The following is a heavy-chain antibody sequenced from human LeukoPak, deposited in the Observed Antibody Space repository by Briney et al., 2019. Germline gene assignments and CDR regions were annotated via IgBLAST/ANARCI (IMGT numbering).Heavy chain of an antibody. Sequence: GSLRLSCAASGFTFSSYSMNWVRQAPGKGLEWVSSISSSSSYIYYADSVKGRFTISRDNAKSSLSLQMNSLRAEDTAVYYCATTLVSTVFLAGWYFDLWGRGTLVTVSS. CDR3: ATTLVSTVFLAGWYFDL. CDR1: GFTFSSYS. V-gene: IGHV3-21*01. D-gene: IGHD5/OR15-5a*01. CDR2: ISSSSSYI. J-gene: IGHJ2*01.